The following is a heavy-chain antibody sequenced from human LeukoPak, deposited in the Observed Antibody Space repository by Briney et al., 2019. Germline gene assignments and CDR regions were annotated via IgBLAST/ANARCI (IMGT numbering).Heavy chain of an antibody. V-gene: IGHV3-48*04. CDR2: ISNSGSTI. Sequence: PGGSLRLSCAVSGFTFRTSWMTWVRQAPGKGLEWVSYISNSGSTIYYPDSVKGRFTISRDNARNSLYLQMNSLRADDTAVYYCARDPQQVNHYYYGMDVWGQGTTVIVSS. J-gene: IGHJ6*02. D-gene: IGHD6-13*01. CDR1: GFTFRTSW. CDR3: ARDPQQVNHYYYGMDV.